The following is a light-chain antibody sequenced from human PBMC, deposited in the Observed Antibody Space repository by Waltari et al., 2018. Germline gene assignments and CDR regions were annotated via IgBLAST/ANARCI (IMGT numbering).Light chain of an antibody. CDR3: HSRDASGVAGS. Sequence: SSELTQDPAVSVAMGQTVRITCQGDSLRSYYASWYQQRPGPAPILVIYDKNNRPSGVPGRFSGSSSHNTGSLTITGAQAEDEASYYCHSRDASGVAGSFGGGTKLTVL. J-gene: IGLJ2*01. CDR1: SLRSYY. V-gene: IGLV3-19*01. CDR2: DKN.